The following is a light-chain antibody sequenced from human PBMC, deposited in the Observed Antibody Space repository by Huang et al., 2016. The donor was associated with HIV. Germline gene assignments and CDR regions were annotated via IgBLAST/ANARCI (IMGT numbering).Light chain of an antibody. V-gene: IGKV3-20*01. Sequence: EIVLTQSPGSLSLSPGEGATLSCRAIQSVNNNYLAWYQQKPGQAPRLLIFFASNRATCIPDRFGGSGSGTDFTLTIRSLEPEDFAMYYCQQYGSSPWTFGQGTKVEVK. CDR3: QQYGSSPWT. J-gene: IGKJ1*01. CDR1: QSVNNNY. CDR2: FAS.